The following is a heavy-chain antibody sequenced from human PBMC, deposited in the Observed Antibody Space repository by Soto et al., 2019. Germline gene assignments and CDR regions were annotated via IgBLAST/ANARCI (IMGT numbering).Heavy chain of an antibody. CDR2: ISAYNGNT. CDR1: GYTFTSYG. V-gene: IGHV1-18*01. J-gene: IGHJ6*02. Sequence: ASVKVSCKASGYTFTSYGISWVRQAPGQGLEWMGWISAYNGNTNYAQKLQGRVTMTTDTSTSTAYMELRSLRSDDTAVYYCARDIVLIVYAINYYGMDVWGQGTTVTVSS. D-gene: IGHD2-8*01. CDR3: ARDIVLIVYAINYYGMDV.